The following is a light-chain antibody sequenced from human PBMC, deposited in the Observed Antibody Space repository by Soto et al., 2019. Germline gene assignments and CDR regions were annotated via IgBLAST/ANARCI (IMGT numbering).Light chain of an antibody. CDR2: KAS. J-gene: IGKJ1*01. CDR1: QTISSW. CDR3: QQYDTLTWT. Sequence: DIQMTQSPSTLAGSVGDRVTITCRASQTISSWLAWYQQKPGKAPKLLIYKASTLKSGVPSRFSGSGSGTEFTLTITSLQTDDFATYYCQQYDTLTWTFGQGTKVDIK. V-gene: IGKV1-5*03.